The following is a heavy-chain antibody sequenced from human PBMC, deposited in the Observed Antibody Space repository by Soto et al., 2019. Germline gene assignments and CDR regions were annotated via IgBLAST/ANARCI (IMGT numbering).Heavy chain of an antibody. D-gene: IGHD3-16*01. Sequence: VESLKISCKAIGYTFTNYWIGWVRQTPGKGLEWMGIIFPCDSDTRYNPSFEGQVTVSADESISTAYLQWNTLKASDTAMYYCVRPNFGALTHSEFWGKGNMVSVSS. CDR2: IFPCDSDT. CDR3: VRPNFGALTHSEF. CDR1: GYTFTNYW. V-gene: IGHV5-51*01. J-gene: IGHJ4*02.